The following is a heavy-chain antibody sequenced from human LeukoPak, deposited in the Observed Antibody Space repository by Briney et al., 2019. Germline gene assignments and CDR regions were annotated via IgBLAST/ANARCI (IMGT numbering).Heavy chain of an antibody. D-gene: IGHD1-14*01. CDR3: ARDHNPPSDAFDI. CDR1: GGSISSGGYY. J-gene: IGHJ3*02. Sequence: PSETLSLTCTVSGGSISSGGYYWSWIRQHPGKGLEWIGYIYYSGSTYYNPSLKSRVTISVDKSKNQFSLKLSSVTAADTAVYYCARDHNPPSDAFDIWGQGTMVTVSS. V-gene: IGHV4-31*03. CDR2: IYYSGST.